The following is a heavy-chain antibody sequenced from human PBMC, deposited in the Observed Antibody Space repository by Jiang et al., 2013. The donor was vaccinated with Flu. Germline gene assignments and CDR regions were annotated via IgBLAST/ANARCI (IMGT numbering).Heavy chain of an antibody. V-gene: IGHV2-5*02. CDR2: IYWDDDK. J-gene: IGHJ4*02. D-gene: IGHD3-10*01. Sequence: LEWLALIYWDDDKRYSPSLESRLTITKDTSKNQVVLTMTNMDPVDTATYYCAHRAGLMASFDFWGQGTLVTVSS. CDR3: AHRAGLMASFDF.